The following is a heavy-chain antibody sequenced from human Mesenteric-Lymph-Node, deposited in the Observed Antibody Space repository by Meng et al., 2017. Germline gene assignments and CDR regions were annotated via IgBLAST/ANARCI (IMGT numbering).Heavy chain of an antibody. D-gene: IGHD6-19*01. Sequence: GQVGESGAEVKKPGSAVKVSCKASGYTFTGYYMHWVRQAPGQGLEWMGWINPNSGGTNYAQKFQGRVTMTRDTSISTAYMELSRLRSDDTAVYYCARDIAVGLTGPYFDLWGRGTLVTVSS. CDR3: ARDIAVGLTGPYFDL. CDR2: INPNSGGT. V-gene: IGHV1-2*02. J-gene: IGHJ2*01. CDR1: GYTFTGYY.